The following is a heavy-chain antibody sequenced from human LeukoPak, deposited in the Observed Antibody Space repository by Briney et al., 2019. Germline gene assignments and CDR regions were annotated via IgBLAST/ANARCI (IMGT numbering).Heavy chain of an antibody. V-gene: IGHV4-59*01. Sequence: SETLSLTCTVSGGSISNYYWSWIRQPPGKGLEWIGYIYYSGSTNYNPSLKSRVTISVDTSKNQFSLKLSSVTAADTAVYYCARVDDSSGDYWGQGTLVTVSS. CDR2: IYYSGST. CDR3: ARVDDSSGDY. CDR1: GGSISNYY. J-gene: IGHJ4*02. D-gene: IGHD3-22*01.